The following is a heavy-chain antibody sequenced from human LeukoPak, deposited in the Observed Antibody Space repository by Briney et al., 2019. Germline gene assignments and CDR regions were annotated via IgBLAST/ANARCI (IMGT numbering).Heavy chain of an antibody. Sequence: SETLSLTCTVSGGSISSSSYYWGWIRQPPGKGLEWIGSIYYSGSTYYNPSLKSRVTISVDTSKNQFSLKLSSVTAADTAVYYCASFRGFEYYIDSWGQGTLVTVSS. D-gene: IGHD2/OR15-2a*01. CDR3: ASFRGFEYYIDS. V-gene: IGHV4-39*07. CDR2: IYYSGST. CDR1: GGSISSSSYY. J-gene: IGHJ4*02.